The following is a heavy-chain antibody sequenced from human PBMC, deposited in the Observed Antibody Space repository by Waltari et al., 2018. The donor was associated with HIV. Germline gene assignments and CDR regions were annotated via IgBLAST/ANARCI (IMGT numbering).Heavy chain of an antibody. V-gene: IGHV3-48*03. CDR3: VRGGAAWSAGGFQVAQPGP. D-gene: IGHD2-15*01. J-gene: IGHJ5*02. CDR2: ISATGHNI. Sequence: VQLVESGGGLVQPGGSSGLSWAAPGFPRINFDMSWVRQGPGAGLEWVSYISATGHNIYYADSVQGRFTISRDNVRNILHLRIDDLRVDDTATYYCVRGGAAWSAGGFQVAQPGPWGQGALVTVSS. CDR1: GFPRINFD.